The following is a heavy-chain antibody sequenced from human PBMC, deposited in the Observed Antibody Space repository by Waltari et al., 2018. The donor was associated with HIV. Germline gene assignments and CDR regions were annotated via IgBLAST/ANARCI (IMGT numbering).Heavy chain of an antibody. CDR1: ASSISRNYY. CDR3: ARDQDDYDSSGYTSYAFDI. Sequence: QVLLQESGPRLVKSSETMSLTCTVYASSISRNYYWGWIRQAPGKGLEWIGSIYRSGTTYYNPSFKTRVTISVNMSKSQYSLKLSSLTAADTAMYYCARDQDDYDSSGYTSYAFDIWGRGTMIIVSS. D-gene: IGHD3-22*01. J-gene: IGHJ3*02. V-gene: IGHV4-38-2*02. CDR2: IYRSGTT.